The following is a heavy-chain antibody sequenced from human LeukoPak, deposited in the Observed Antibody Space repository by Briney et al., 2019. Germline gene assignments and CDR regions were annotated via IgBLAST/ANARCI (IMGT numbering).Heavy chain of an antibody. V-gene: IGHV5-51*01. CDR1: GYSFTSYW. J-gene: IGHJ4*02. Sequence: GESLKISCKGSGYSFTSYWIGWVRPMPGKGLEWMGIIYPGDSDTRYSPSFQGQVTISADKSISTAYLQWSSLKASDTAMYYCARHFHDSSGYYLSYFDYWGQGTLVTVSS. D-gene: IGHD3-22*01. CDR2: IYPGDSDT. CDR3: ARHFHDSSGYYLSYFDY.